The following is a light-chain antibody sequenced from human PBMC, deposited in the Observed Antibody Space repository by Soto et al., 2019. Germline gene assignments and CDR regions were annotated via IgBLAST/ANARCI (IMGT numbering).Light chain of an antibody. J-gene: IGKJ1*01. CDR1: QSISSW. Sequence: DIQMTQSPSTLSASIGDRVTITCRASQSISSWLAWYQQKPGKAPKLLIYKASNLESGVSSRFSGSGSGTEFTLRISSLQPDDFATYWCQQYYSNWTFGQGTKVESK. CDR3: QQYYSNWT. V-gene: IGKV1-5*03. CDR2: KAS.